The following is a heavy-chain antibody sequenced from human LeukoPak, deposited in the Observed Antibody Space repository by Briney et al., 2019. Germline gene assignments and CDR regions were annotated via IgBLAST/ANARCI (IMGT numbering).Heavy chain of an antibody. CDR1: GASIASESYF. Sequence: PSQTLSLTCNVSGASIASESYFWSWMRQHPGKGLEWIGYMHHSGRTYYNASLKSRVTISVDTSKNQFSLKVNSVTAADTAVYYCARVRGAPAFYYYGIDVWGQGTMVTVSS. D-gene: IGHD1-26*01. V-gene: IGHV4-31*03. CDR2: MHHSGRT. J-gene: IGHJ6*02. CDR3: ARVRGAPAFYYYGIDV.